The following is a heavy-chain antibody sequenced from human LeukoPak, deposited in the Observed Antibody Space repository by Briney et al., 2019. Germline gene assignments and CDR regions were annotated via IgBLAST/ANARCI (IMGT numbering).Heavy chain of an antibody. V-gene: IGHV3-72*01. CDR3: ARNVMTGQRNYMDV. J-gene: IGHJ6*03. D-gene: IGHD3-16*01. CDR2: TRNKANSYST. Sequence: GGSLRLSCAASGFTFSDHYMDWVRLAPGKGLEWVGRTRNKANSYSTEYAASVKGRFTISTDDSKNSLYLQMNSLKTEDTAVYCCARNVMTGQRNYMDVWGKGTTVTVSS. CDR1: GFTFSDHY.